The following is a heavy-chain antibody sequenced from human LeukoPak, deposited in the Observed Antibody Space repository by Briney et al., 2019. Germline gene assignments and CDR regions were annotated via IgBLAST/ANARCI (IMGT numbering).Heavy chain of an antibody. J-gene: IGHJ4*02. V-gene: IGHV3-23*01. Sequence: GGSLRLSCAASGFTFSSYAMSWVRQAPGKGLEWVSAISGSGGSTYYADSVKGRFTISRDNSKNTLYLQMNSLRAEDTAVYYCAKDGGDYYDSSGCYVYWGQGTLVTVSS. CDR3: AKDGGDYYDSSGCYVY. D-gene: IGHD3-22*01. CDR1: GFTFSSYA. CDR2: ISGSGGST.